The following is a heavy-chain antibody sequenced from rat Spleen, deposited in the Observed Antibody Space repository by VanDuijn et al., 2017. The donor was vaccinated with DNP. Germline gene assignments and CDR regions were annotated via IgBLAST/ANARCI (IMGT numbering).Heavy chain of an antibody. CDR1: GFTFSSYW. J-gene: IGHJ2*01. Sequence: EVQLVESGGGLVQPGRSLRLSCVASGFTFSSYWMYWIRQAPTKGLEWVASINPSGGYTYYRDSVKGRFTISRDDAKSSLYLQMNSLKSEDTATYYCARLGGSPFDYWGQGVMVTVSS. D-gene: IGHD5-1*01. CDR3: ARLGGSPFDY. CDR2: INPSGGYT. V-gene: IGHV5-25*01.